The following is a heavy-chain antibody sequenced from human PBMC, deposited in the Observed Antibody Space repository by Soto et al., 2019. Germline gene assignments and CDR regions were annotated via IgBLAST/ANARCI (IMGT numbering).Heavy chain of an antibody. D-gene: IGHD2-2*02. CDR1: GFTFSTYS. CDR2: ISSTSTYI. J-gene: IGHJ4*02. CDR3: ARETAGYTSTSAFDY. Sequence: GGSLRLSCAASGFTFSTYSMNWVRQAPGKGLEWVSSISSTSTYIYYADSLKGRFTISRDNTKNSLYLQINSLRDDDTAVYYCARETAGYTSTSAFDYWGQGALVTAPQ. V-gene: IGHV3-21*01.